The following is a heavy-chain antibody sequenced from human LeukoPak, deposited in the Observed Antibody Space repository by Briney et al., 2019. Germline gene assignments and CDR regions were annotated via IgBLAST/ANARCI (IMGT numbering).Heavy chain of an antibody. D-gene: IGHD3-10*01. Sequence: SETPSLTCTVSGASINGYFWSWIRQSAGKGLEWIGRIYGSGSTNYNPSLESRATVSSDTSKNQFSLKLRSVTAADTAVSYCSRDMVRETLMYWFDPWGPGILVTVS. CDR3: SRDMVRETLMYWFDP. CDR2: IYGSGST. J-gene: IGHJ5*02. V-gene: IGHV4-4*07. CDR1: GASINGYF.